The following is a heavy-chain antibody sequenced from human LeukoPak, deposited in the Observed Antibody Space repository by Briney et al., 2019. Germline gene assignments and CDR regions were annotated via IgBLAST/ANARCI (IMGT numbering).Heavy chain of an antibody. CDR3: AKEGRGSSSVGY. CDR1: GFTFSTYA. Sequence: GGSLRLSCAASGFTFSTYAMSWVRQAPGKGLEWVSAISGSGGSTYYADSVKGRFTISRNNSKNTLYLQMNSLRAEDTAVYYCAKEGRGSSSVGYWGQGTLVTVSS. D-gene: IGHD6-6*01. CDR2: ISGSGGST. J-gene: IGHJ4*02. V-gene: IGHV3-23*01.